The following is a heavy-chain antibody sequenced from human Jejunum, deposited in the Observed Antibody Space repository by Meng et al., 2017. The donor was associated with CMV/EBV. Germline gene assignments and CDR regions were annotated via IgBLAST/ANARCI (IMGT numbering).Heavy chain of an antibody. CDR3: VRGATSASNNYPLDL. D-gene: IGHD5-24*01. Sequence: GPVSGRTYFWSWVRQPPRMGLEWIGYVSYSGDTNYSPSLKSRVTISLDTSNNHVSLKLISLTAVDTATYYCVRGATSASNNYPLDLWGQGSLVTVSS. CDR2: VSYSGDT. J-gene: IGHJ5*02. V-gene: IGHV4-61*03. CDR1: GPVSGRTYF.